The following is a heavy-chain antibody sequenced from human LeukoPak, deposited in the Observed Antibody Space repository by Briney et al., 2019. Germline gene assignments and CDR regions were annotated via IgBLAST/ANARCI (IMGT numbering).Heavy chain of an antibody. J-gene: IGHJ3*02. CDR1: GFTFSDYY. CDR2: ISSNGSTI. CDR3: ARDIYDSSGDAFDI. V-gene: IGHV3-11*04. D-gene: IGHD3-22*01. Sequence: KAGGSLRLSCAASGFTFSDYYMSWIRQAPGKGLEWVSYISSNGSTIYHADSVKGRFTISRDNAKNSLYLQMNSLRAEDTAVYYCARDIYDSSGDAFDIWGQGTMVTVSS.